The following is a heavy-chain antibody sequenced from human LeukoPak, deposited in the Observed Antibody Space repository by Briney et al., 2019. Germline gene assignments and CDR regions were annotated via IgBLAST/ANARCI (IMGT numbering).Heavy chain of an antibody. CDR1: GFTFSSYA. CDR3: AKGIRCSSTSCYIALDI. D-gene: IGHD2-2*02. J-gene: IGHJ3*02. V-gene: IGHV3-23*01. Sequence: QTGGSLRLSCAASGFTFSSYAMSWVRQAPGKGLEWVSAISGSGGSTYYADSVKGRLTISRDNSKNTLYLQMNSLRAEDTAVYYCAKGIRCSSTSCYIALDIWGQGTMVTVSS. CDR2: ISGSGGST.